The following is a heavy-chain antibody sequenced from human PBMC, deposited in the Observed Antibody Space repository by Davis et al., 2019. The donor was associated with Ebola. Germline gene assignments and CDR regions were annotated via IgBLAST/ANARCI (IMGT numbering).Heavy chain of an antibody. J-gene: IGHJ6*04. Sequence: SETLSLTCTVSGGSISSYYWSWIRQPPGKGLEWIGYIYYSGSTNYNPSLKSRVTISVDTSKNQFSLKLSSVTAADTAVYYCARGDYDILTGYLYYYYGMDVWGKGTTVTVSS. D-gene: IGHD3-9*01. CDR3: ARGDYDILTGYLYYYYGMDV. CDR2: IYYSGST. CDR1: GGSISSYY. V-gene: IGHV4-59*12.